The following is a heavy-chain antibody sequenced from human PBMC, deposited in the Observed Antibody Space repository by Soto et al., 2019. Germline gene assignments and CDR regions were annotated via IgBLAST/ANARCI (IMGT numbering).Heavy chain of an antibody. D-gene: IGHD5-12*01. J-gene: IGHJ4*02. CDR1: GGTFSSYA. CDR3: AIVATIISLHTYFDY. V-gene: IGHV1-69*13. Sequence: AAVKVSCKASGGTFSSYAISWVRQAPGQGLEWMGGIIPIFGTANYAQKFQGRVTITADESTSTAYMELSSLRSEDTAVYYCAIVATIISLHTYFDYCGQGTLVAVSS. CDR2: IIPIFGTA.